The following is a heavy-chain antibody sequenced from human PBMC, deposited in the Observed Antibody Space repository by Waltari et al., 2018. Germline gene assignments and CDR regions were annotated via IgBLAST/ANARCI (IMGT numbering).Heavy chain of an antibody. D-gene: IGHD6-19*01. J-gene: IGHJ6*02. CDR1: GGSISRYY. Sequence: QVQLHESGPGLVKPSATLSLTCTVSGGSISRYYWSWIRPPPGKGLEWIGYIYYSGSTNYNPSLKSRVTISVDTSKNQFSLKLSSVTAADTAVYYGARDGIAVAGPTYYYYGMDVWGQGTTVTVSS. CDR3: ARDGIAVAGPTYYYYGMDV. CDR2: IYYSGST. V-gene: IGHV4-59*01.